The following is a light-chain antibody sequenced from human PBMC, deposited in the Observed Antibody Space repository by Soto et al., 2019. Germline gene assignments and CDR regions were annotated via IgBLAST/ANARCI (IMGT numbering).Light chain of an antibody. CDR2: AAS. V-gene: IGKV1-39*01. Sequence: DIQMTPCPSTLSASVGDRVTITCRASQSISGYLNWYQQKPGKAPKLLIYAASSLQSGVPSRFSGSGSGTDFTLTISSLQPEDFATYYCQQSYSTPQTFGGGTKVDIK. CDR3: QQSYSTPQT. J-gene: IGKJ4*01. CDR1: QSISGY.